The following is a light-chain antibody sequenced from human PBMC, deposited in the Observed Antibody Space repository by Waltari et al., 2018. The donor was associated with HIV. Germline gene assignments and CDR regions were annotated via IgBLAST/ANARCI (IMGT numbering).Light chain of an antibody. CDR1: SSDVGSYNL. CDR2: EVN. CDR3: CSYAGSSTSMV. J-gene: IGLJ2*01. V-gene: IGLV2-23*02. Sequence: QSALTQSASVSGSPGQSITISCTGPSSDVGSYNLVSWYQHHPAKAPKLMTHEVNKRPSGVTNRFSGSKSGNTASLTISGLQAEDEADYYCCSYAGSSTSMVFGGGTKLTVL.